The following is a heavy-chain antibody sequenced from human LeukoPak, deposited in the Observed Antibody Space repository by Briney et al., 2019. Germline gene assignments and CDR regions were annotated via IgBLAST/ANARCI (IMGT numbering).Heavy chain of an antibody. V-gene: IGHV1-58*01. CDR2: IVVGSGNT. Sequence: IGWIVVGSGNTNYAQKFQERVTITRDMSTSTAYMELSSLRSEDTAVYYCAAEGGGGTFDIWGQGTMVTVSS. D-gene: IGHD4-23*01. CDR3: AAEGGGGTFDI. J-gene: IGHJ3*02.